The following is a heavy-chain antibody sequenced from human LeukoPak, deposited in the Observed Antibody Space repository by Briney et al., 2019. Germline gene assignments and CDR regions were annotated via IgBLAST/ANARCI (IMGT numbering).Heavy chain of an antibody. V-gene: IGHV3-21*01. CDR2: ISSSSSYI. Sequence: GGSLRLSCAASGFTFSSYSMNWVRRAPGKGLEWVSSISSSSSYIYYADSVKGRFTISRDNAKNSLYLQMNSLRAEDTAVYYCARDSYGGDYFDYWGQGTLVTVSS. J-gene: IGHJ4*02. CDR3: ARDSYGGDYFDY. CDR1: GFTFSSYS. D-gene: IGHD3-16*01.